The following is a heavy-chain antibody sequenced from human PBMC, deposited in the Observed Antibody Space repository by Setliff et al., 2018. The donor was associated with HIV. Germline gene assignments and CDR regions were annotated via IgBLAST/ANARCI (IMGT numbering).Heavy chain of an antibody. D-gene: IGHD3-10*01. CDR2: IYTSGST. CDR1: GGSISSYY. V-gene: IGHV4-4*07. Sequence: PSETLSLTCTVSGGSISSYYWSWIRQPAGKGLEWIGRIYTSGSTNYNPSLKSRVTMSVDTSKNQHSLKLSSVTAVDTAVYYCARTAGSYRHYYYYGMDVWGQGTTVTVSS. J-gene: IGHJ6*02. CDR3: ARTAGSYRHYYYYGMDV.